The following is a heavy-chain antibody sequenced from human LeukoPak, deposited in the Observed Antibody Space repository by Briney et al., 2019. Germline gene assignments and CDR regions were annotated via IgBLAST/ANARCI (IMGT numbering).Heavy chain of an antibody. CDR1: GXPFSNHG. CDR3: VKDGADSGWYYLDY. V-gene: IGHV3-30*18. J-gene: IGHJ4*02. D-gene: IGHD6-19*01. Sequence: PGGSLRLSCAASGXPFSNHGMHWVRQAPGKGLEWVAVISYDGRNTYYADSVKGRFTIYRDNSQNTLSLQMNSLRAEDPAVYYCVKDGADSGWYYLDYWGQGTLVTVSS. CDR2: ISYDGRNT.